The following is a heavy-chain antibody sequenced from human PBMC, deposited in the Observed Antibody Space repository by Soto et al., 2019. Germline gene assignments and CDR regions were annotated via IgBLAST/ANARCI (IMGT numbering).Heavy chain of an antibody. V-gene: IGHV1-18*01. CDR2: ISAYNGNT. CDR3: ARSQYYYDSSGYSHP. D-gene: IGHD3-22*01. Sequence: ASVEVSCKASGYTFTSYGISWVRQAPGQGLEWMGWISAYNGNTNYAQKLQGRVTMTTDTSTSTAYMELRSLRSDDTAVYYCARSQYYYDSSGYSHPWGQGTLVTVSS. J-gene: IGHJ5*02. CDR1: GYTFTSYG.